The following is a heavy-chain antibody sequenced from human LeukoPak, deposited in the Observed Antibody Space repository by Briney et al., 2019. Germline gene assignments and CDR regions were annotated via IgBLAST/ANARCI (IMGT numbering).Heavy chain of an antibody. CDR2: IKSKADGETI. V-gene: IGHV3-15*07. CDR3: STLTSRGLSDS. D-gene: IGHD1-20*01. CDR1: GFTFTNAW. J-gene: IGHJ4*02. Sequence: GGSLRLSCAASGFTFTNAWMNWVRQAPGKGLEWVGRIKSKADGETIDYAAPVKGRFTFSRDDSKNMLYLQMNSLKSEDTAVYYCSTLTSRGLSDSWGQGTLVTVSS.